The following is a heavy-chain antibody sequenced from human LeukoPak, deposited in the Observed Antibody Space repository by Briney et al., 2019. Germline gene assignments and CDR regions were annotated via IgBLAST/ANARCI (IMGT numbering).Heavy chain of an antibody. V-gene: IGHV3-30*03. CDR1: GFTFSPYP. CDR2: IAYDGGNI. D-gene: IGHD6-6*01. J-gene: IGHJ4*02. Sequence: GGSLRLSCATSGFTFSPYPMHWVRQAPGKGLEWVAVIAYDGGNIFYAPSVRGRFTISRDNSRGTLSLQMNSLKVEDTALYYCVRDPSARFYFDYWGQGTLVTVSS. CDR3: VRDPSARFYFDY.